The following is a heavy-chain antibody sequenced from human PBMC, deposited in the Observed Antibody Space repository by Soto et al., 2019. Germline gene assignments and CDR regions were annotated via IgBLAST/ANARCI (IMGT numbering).Heavy chain of an antibody. J-gene: IGHJ6*02. CDR3: SRDRSSRTGYYSGVAV. D-gene: IGHD3-9*01. Sequence: QAHLVESGGGVVQPGGSLRLSCAASGFTFSSYAMHWVRQAPGKGLEWVAVMWYARSRTYYAESVKGRFNISRDESKNMLFLHMRGLRAEDTAVYYCSRDRSSRTGYYSGVAVWGQGTTVPVS. CDR2: MWYARSRT. V-gene: IGHV3-33*01. CDR1: GFTFSSYA.